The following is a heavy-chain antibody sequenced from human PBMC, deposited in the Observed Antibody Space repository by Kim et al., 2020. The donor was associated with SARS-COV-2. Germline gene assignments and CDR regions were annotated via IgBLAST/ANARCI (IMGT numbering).Heavy chain of an antibody. V-gene: IGHV1-69*04. CDR1: GGTFSSYA. J-gene: IGHJ6*02. CDR2: IIPFVGIA. Sequence: SVKVSCKASGGTFSSYAISWVRQAPGQGLEWMGRIIPFVGIAHYAQKFQGRVTITAEKSTSTAYMELSSLRSEDTAVYYCVRYPMSPSYGSGLSYFYYSMDVCGQGTTFSVSS. D-gene: IGHD3-10*01. CDR3: VRYPMSPSYGSGLSYFYYSMDV.